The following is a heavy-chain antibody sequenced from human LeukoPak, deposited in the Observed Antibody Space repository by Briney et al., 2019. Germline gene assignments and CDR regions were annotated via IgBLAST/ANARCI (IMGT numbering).Heavy chain of an antibody. Sequence: PGGSLRLSCAASGFTFSSYSMNWVRQAPGKGLEWVSSISSSSSYIYYADSVKGRFTISRDNAKNSLYLQMNSLRAEDTAVYYCAKSGQWLVPQGLDYWGQGTLVTVSS. CDR3: AKSGQWLVPQGLDY. D-gene: IGHD6-19*01. CDR2: ISSSSSYI. J-gene: IGHJ4*02. CDR1: GFTFSSYS. V-gene: IGHV3-21*01.